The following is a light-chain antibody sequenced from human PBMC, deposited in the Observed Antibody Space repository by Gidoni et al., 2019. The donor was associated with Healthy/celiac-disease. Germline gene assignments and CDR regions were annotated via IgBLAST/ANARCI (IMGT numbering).Light chain of an antibody. CDR3: QQYGSSPPWT. J-gene: IGKJ1*01. CDR1: QSFSSSY. V-gene: IGKV3-20*01. Sequence: EIVLTQSPGALSLSPGERATLSCRASQSFSSSYLAWYQQKPGQAPRLLIYGASSRSTGIPDSFSGSGSGTDFTLTISRLEPEDFAVYYCQQYGSSPPWTFGQGTKVEIK. CDR2: GAS.